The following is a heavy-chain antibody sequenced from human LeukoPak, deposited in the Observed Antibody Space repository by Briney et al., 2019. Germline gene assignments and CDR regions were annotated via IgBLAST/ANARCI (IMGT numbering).Heavy chain of an antibody. Sequence: GESLRISCKGSGYRFTSYWIGWVRQMPGKGLEWMGIIYPGDSDTGYSPSLQGQVTISVDKSISTAYLQWSSLKASDTAMYYCARHLDFWDSSHGAFDIWGQGTMVTVSS. J-gene: IGHJ3*02. CDR1: GYRFTSYW. D-gene: IGHD3-3*01. CDR2: IYPGDSDT. CDR3: ARHLDFWDSSHGAFDI. V-gene: IGHV5-51*01.